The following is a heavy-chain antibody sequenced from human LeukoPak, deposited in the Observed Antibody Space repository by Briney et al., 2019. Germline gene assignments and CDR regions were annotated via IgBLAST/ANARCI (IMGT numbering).Heavy chain of an antibody. CDR3: ARGPNLRVPAAISFDP. CDR2: INTNTGNP. D-gene: IGHD2-2*01. J-gene: IGHJ5*02. Sequence: GASVKVSCKASGYIFTSYAMNWVRQAPGQGLEWMGWINTNTGNPTYAQGFTGRFVFSLDTSVSTAYLQISSLKAEDTAVYYCARGPNLRVPAAISFDPWGQGTLVTVSS. V-gene: IGHV7-4-1*02. CDR1: GYIFTSYA.